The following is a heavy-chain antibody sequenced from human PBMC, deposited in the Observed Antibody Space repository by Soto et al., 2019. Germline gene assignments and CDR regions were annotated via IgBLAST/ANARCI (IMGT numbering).Heavy chain of an antibody. CDR3: KSQFSLQLRSVTAADTAVYYCVRQGFGNLHGLVDV. CDR2: VYYDGGS. CDR1: GGSIDGRN. D-gene: IGHD3-16*01. Sequence: QVQLQESGPGLVKPSETLSLTCTVSGGSIDGRNCAWIRQPPGKGLEWLGYVYYDGGSSYNPSVXGXXXXGTVHTDGGSSHNPSVQXXLXLSRDTSKSQFSLQLRSVTAADTAVYYCVRQGFGNLHGLVDVWGRGTTVTVSS. V-gene: IGHV4-59*11. J-gene: IGHJ6*02.